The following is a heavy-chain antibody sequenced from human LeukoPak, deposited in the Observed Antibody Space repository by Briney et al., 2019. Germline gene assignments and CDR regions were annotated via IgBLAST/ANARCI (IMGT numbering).Heavy chain of an antibody. CDR2: IYYSGST. Sequence: SETLSLTCTVSGGSISSSSYYWGWIRQPPGKGLEWIGSIYYSGSTYYNPSLKSRVTISVDTSKNQFSLKLSSVTAADTAVYYCARKGRSGRKFDYWGQGTLVTVSS. V-gene: IGHV4-39*01. CDR1: GGSISSSSYY. J-gene: IGHJ4*02. CDR3: ARKGRSGRKFDY.